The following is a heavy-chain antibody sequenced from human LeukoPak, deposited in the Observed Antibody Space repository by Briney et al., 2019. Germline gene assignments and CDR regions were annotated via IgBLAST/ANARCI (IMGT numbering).Heavy chain of an antibody. CDR2: IYHSGST. CDR3: ASGGDLRKIDY. Sequence: SETLSLTCTVSGYSISSGYYWGWIRQPPGKGLAWIGSIYHSGSTYYNPSLKSRVTISVDTSKHQFSLKLSSVTAADTAVYYCASGGDLRKIDYWGQGTLVTVSS. V-gene: IGHV4-38-2*02. CDR1: GYSISSGYY. J-gene: IGHJ4*02. D-gene: IGHD2-21*02.